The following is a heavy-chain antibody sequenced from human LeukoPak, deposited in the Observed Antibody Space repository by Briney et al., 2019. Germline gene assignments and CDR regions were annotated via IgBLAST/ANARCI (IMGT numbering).Heavy chain of an antibody. Sequence: SETLSPTCTVSGGSISSSSYYWGWIRQPPGKGLEWIGSIYYSGSTYYNPSLKSRVTISVDTSKNQFSLKLSSVTAADTAVYYCARGGEGWVSPGQNWGQGTLVTVSS. CDR1: GGSISSSSYY. J-gene: IGHJ4*02. CDR2: IYYSGST. CDR3: ARGGEGWVSPGQN. D-gene: IGHD3-10*01. V-gene: IGHV4-39*07.